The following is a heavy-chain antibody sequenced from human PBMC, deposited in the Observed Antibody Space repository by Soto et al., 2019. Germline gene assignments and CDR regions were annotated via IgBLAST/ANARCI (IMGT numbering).Heavy chain of an antibody. CDR1: GGSISSSSYY. D-gene: IGHD2-2*01. J-gene: IGHJ6*02. CDR2: IYYSGST. V-gene: IGHV4-39*01. Sequence: PSETLSLTCTVSGGSISSSSYYWGWIRQPPGKGLEWIGSIYYSGSTYYNPSLKSRVTISVDTSKNQFSLKVSSVTAADTAMHYCARLGGYCSGTSCYGYYGMDVWGQGTTVTVSS. CDR3: ARLGGYCSGTSCYGYYGMDV.